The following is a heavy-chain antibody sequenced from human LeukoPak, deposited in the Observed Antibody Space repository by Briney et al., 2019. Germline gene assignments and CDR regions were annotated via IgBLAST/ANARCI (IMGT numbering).Heavy chain of an antibody. J-gene: IGHJ5*02. D-gene: IGHD2-2*01. V-gene: IGHV1-18*01. CDR3: ARVFSLGYCSSTSCFGRRWSDP. CDR1: GYTFTSYG. CDR2: ISAYNGNT. Sequence: GASVTVSCKASGYTFTSYGISWVRQAPGQGLEWMGWISAYNGNTNYAQKLQGRVTMTTDTSTSTAYMELRSLRSDDTAVYYCARVFSLGYCSSTSCFGRRWSDPWGQGTLVTVSS.